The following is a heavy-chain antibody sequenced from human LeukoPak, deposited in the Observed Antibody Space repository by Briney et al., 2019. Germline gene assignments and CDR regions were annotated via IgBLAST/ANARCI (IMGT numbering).Heavy chain of an antibody. CDR1: GGTFSSYA. V-gene: IGHV1-69*13. D-gene: IGHD6-19*01. J-gene: IGHJ4*02. CDR2: IIPIFGTA. CDR3: ARVRSSGWSNLDY. Sequence: GASVKVSCKASGGTFSSYAISWARQAPGQGLEWMGGIIPIFGTANYAQKFQGRVTITADESASTAYMELSSLRSEDTAVYYCARVRSSGWSNLDYWGQGTLSPSPQ.